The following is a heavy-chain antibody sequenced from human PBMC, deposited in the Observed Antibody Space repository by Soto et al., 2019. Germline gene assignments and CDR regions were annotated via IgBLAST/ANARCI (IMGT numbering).Heavy chain of an antibody. CDR2: IYPGDSDT. CDR1: GHSFTTYW. V-gene: IGHV5-51*01. D-gene: IGHD6-13*01. Sequence: GESLKISCKASGHSFTTYWIGWVRQMPGKGLEWMGIIYPGDSDTRYSPSFQGQVTISADKSISTAYLQWSSLKASDSAMFYCARKDIAGNSVDFWGQGTLVTVSS. CDR3: ARKDIAGNSVDF. J-gene: IGHJ4*02.